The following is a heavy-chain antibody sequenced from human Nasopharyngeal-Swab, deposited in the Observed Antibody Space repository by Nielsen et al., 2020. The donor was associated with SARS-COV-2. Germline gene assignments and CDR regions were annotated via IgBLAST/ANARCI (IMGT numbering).Heavy chain of an antibody. CDR1: GFTFHTCT. Sequence: GESLKISCAASGFTFHTCTMNWVRQAPGKGLEWVSSISSSSTYIYYADSVKGRFTISRDNVKNSLYLQMNSLRAEDTAVYYCARDPSDYYYYMDVWGKGTTVTVSS. V-gene: IGHV3-21*01. CDR3: ARDPSDYYYYMDV. J-gene: IGHJ6*03. CDR2: ISSSSTYI.